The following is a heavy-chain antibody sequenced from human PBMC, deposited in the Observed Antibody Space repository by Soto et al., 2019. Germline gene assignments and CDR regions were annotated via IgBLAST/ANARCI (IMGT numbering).Heavy chain of an antibody. D-gene: IGHD3-3*01. CDR2: IDSPDQT. CDR3: ERVGIYGNGVFDWFDP. V-gene: IGHV3-23*01. CDR1: GHSLSVYA. Sequence: EVQLLQSGGGLVQPGGSLRLSCVDSGHSLSVYAFNWVRQAPGKGLEGVSTIDSPDQTYYADSVKGRFTISRDNSKSTMYMHMNSLRAEHTAMYYCERVGIYGNGVFDWFDPWCEGTLVTVSS. J-gene: IGHJ5*02.